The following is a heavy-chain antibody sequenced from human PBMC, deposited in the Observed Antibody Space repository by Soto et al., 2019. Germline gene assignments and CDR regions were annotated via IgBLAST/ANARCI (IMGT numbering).Heavy chain of an antibody. CDR2: IYHSGST. CDR3: ARRTYYYGSGSYYYYYYMDV. Sequence: QVQLQESGPGLVKPSGTLSLTCAVSSGSISSSNWWSWVRQPPGKGLEWIGEIYHSGSTNYNPSLKSRVTLSVDKSKNQFSLKLSSVTAADTAVYYCARRTYYYGSGSYYYYYYMDVWGKGTTVTVSS. CDR1: SGSISSSNW. D-gene: IGHD3-10*01. V-gene: IGHV4-4*02. J-gene: IGHJ6*03.